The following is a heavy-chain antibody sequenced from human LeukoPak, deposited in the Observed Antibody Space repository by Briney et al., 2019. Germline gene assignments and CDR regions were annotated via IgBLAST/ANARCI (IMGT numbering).Heavy chain of an antibody. CDR1: GYSISSGYY. CDR3: ARVLYYYYMDV. V-gene: IGHV4-38-2*02. Sequence: PSETLSLTCTVSGYSISSGYYWGWIRQPPGKGLEWIGSIYRSGSTYYNPSLKSRVTISVDTSKNQFSLKLSSVTAADTAVYYCARVLYYYYMDVWGKGTTVTVSS. CDR2: IYRSGST. J-gene: IGHJ6*03.